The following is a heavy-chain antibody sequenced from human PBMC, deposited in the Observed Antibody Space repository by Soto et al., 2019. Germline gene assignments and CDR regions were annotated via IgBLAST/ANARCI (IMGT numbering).Heavy chain of an antibody. D-gene: IGHD6-13*01. CDR2: ISAYNGNT. V-gene: IGHV1-18*01. J-gene: IGHJ5*02. CDR3: ARDVAAANP. CDR1: GYTFTSYG. Sequence: ASVRVSCKASGYTFTSYGISWVRQAPGQGLEWMGWISAYNGNTNYAQKFQGRVTITRDTSASTAYMELSSLRSEDTAVYYCARDVAAANPWGQGTLVTVSS.